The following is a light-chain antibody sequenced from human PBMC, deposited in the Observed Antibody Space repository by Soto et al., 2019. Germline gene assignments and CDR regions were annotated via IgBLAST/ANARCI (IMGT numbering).Light chain of an antibody. CDR3: AAWDASLNGWV. CDR2: TNN. Sequence: QSVLTQPPSASGTPGQRVTISCSGSSSNIGSDIVNWYQQLPGTAPKLLIYTNNQRPSGVPDRFSGSKSGTSASLAISGLQSEDEADYYGAAWDASLNGWVFGGGTKVTVL. V-gene: IGLV1-44*01. CDR1: SSNIGSDI. J-gene: IGLJ3*02.